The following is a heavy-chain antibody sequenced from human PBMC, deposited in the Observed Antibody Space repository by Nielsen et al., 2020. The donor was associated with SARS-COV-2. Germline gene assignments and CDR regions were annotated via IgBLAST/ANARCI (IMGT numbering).Heavy chain of an antibody. D-gene: IGHD3-10*01. CDR1: GFIFGDYY. CDR2: ISGSGSTI. J-gene: IGHJ1*01. Sequence: GGSLRLSCAASGFIFGDYYIGWVRQAAGEGLEWVSYISGSGSTIYYADSVRGRFTISRDNAKKSLYLQMDSLRAEDTALYYCARDPYYGSGTFRFYGMDLWGQGSQVTVSS. CDR3: ARDPYYGSGTFRFYGMDL. V-gene: IGHV3-11*04.